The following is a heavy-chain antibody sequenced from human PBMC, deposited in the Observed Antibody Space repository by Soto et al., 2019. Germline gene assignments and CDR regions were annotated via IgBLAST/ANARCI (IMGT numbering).Heavy chain of an antibody. J-gene: IGHJ4*02. V-gene: IGHV4-59*01. D-gene: IGHD6-19*01. CDR2: FHDSGFT. CDR1: GGSISSGY. CDR3: AKESIGGWVLH. Sequence: SETLSLTCTVSGGSISSGYCSWIRQPPGKGLEWIGYFHDSGFTNYNTSLRRRVTISVDTSNNQLSLKLTSVTAADTAVYYCAKESIGGWVLHWGQGTLVTVSS.